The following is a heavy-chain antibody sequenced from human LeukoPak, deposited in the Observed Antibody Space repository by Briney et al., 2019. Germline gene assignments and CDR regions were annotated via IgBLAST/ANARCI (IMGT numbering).Heavy chain of an antibody. V-gene: IGHV3-30*02. Sequence: GGSLRLSCAASGFTFSSYGMHWVRQAPGKGLEWVAFIRYVGSNKYYADSVKGRFTISRDNSKNTLYLQMSSLRAEDTALYYCARGGYYYDSSGYQGIDYWGQGTLVTVSS. D-gene: IGHD3-22*01. CDR1: GFTFSSYG. CDR2: IRYVGSNK. J-gene: IGHJ4*02. CDR3: ARGGYYYDSSGYQGIDY.